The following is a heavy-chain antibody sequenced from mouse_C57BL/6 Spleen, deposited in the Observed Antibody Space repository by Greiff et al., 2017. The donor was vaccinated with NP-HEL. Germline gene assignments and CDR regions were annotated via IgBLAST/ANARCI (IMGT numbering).Heavy chain of an antibody. CDR1: GYTFTSYW. CDR3: AGGWGMMMVREIFAY. Sequence: QVQLQQPGAELVKPGASVKMSCKASGYTFTSYWITWVKQRPGQGLEWIGDIYPGSGSTNYNEKFKSKATLTVDTSSSTAYMQLSSLTSEDSAVYYCAGGWGMMMVREIFAYWGQGTLVTVSA. J-gene: IGHJ3*01. D-gene: IGHD2-3*01. V-gene: IGHV1-55*01. CDR2: IYPGSGST.